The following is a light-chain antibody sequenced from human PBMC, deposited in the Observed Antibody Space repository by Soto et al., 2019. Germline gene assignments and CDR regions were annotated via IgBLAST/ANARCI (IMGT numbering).Light chain of an antibody. CDR3: HQTYSTPGT. CDR2: ASS. Sequence: DIQMTQSPSSLSASVGDRVTITCRSSQSVSSYLNWYQQKSGKAPSLLIYASSTLQTGVPSRFSGSGSGTDFTLSISNLQPEDFAHYFCHQTYSTPGTFGQGTKVE. J-gene: IGKJ1*01. V-gene: IGKV1-39*01. CDR1: QSVSSY.